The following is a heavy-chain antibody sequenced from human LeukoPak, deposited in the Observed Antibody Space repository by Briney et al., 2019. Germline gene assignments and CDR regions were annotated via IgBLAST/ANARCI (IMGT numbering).Heavy chain of an antibody. D-gene: IGHD3-3*01. J-gene: IGHJ6*02. CDR1: GGTFSSYA. V-gene: IGHV1-69*01. Sequence: ASVKVSRKASGGTFSSYAISWVRQAPGQGLEWMGGIIPIFGTANYAQKFQGRVTITADESTSTAYMELSSLRSEDTAVYYCARDTIQTIFGVVTLYYGMDVWGQGTTVTVSS. CDR3: ARDTIQTIFGVVTLYYGMDV. CDR2: IIPIFGTA.